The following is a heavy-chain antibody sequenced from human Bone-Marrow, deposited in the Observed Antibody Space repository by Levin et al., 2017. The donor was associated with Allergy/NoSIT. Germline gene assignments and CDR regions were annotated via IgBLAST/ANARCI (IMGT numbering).Heavy chain of an antibody. CDR1: GGTFSTYT. D-gene: IGHD5/OR15-5a*01. J-gene: IGHJ2*01. CDR3: ARDPSTWYFDL. Sequence: KISCKASGGTFSTYTLSWLRQAPGQGLEWVGRIIPVLGLANYAQRFQGRVTITADKSTSTVYMELSTLRSEDTALYYCARDPSTWYFDLWGRGTLVTVSS. V-gene: IGHV1-69*04. CDR2: IIPVLGLA.